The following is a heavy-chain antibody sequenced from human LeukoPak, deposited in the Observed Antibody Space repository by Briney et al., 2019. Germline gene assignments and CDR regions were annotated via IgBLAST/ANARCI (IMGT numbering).Heavy chain of an antibody. CDR2: IYSGGST. CDR1: GFTFSTYA. J-gene: IGHJ4*02. CDR3: ARGADYFDY. Sequence: PGGSLRLSCAASGFTFSTYAMTWVRQAPGKGLEWVSVIYSGGSTYYADSVKGRFTISRDNPKNTLYLQMNSLRAEDTAVYYCARGADYFDYWGQGTLVTVSS. V-gene: IGHV3-66*02.